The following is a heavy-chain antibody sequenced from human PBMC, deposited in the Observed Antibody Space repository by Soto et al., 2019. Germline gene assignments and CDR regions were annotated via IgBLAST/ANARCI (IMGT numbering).Heavy chain of an antibody. CDR2: IYYSGST. Sequence: SETLSLTCTVSGGSISSYYWSWIRQPPGKGLEWIGYIYYSGSTNYNPSLKSRVTISVDTSKNQFSLKLSSVTAADTAVYYCATVSPIQLRSRDYGTEFRGPGTTGTVFS. D-gene: IGHD5-18*01. J-gene: IGHJ6*02. CDR1: GGSISSYY. V-gene: IGHV4-59*01. CDR3: ATVSPIQLRSRDYGTEF.